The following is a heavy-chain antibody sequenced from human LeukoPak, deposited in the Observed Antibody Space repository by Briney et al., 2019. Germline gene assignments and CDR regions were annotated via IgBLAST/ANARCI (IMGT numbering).Heavy chain of an antibody. CDR3: ASPGVRGEWFSIDY. D-gene: IGHD3-10*01. J-gene: IGHJ4*02. CDR2: INHSGST. V-gene: IGHV4-34*01. Sequence: SETQSLTCAVYGGSFSGYYWSWIRQTPGKGLEWIGEINHSGSTNYNPSLKSRVTISVDTSKNQFSLKLSSVTAADTAVYYCASPGVRGEWFSIDYWGQGTLVTVSS. CDR1: GGSFSGYY.